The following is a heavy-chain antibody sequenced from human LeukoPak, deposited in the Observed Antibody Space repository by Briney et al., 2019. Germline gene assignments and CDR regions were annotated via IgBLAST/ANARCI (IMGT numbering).Heavy chain of an antibody. V-gene: IGHV4-59*12. Sequence: SETLSLTCTVSGGPISSYYLSWIRQPPGKGLEWIGYISYSGNTNYNPSLKTRVTMSVDTSKNQFSLKLTSVTAADTAVYYCAREIATSGGNSRALDYWGQGTLVTVSS. CDR1: GGPISSYY. CDR2: ISYSGNT. CDR3: AREIATSGGNSRALDY. J-gene: IGHJ4*02. D-gene: IGHD4-23*01.